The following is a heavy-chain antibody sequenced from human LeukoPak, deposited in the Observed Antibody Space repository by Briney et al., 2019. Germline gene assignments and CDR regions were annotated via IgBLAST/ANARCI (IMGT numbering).Heavy chain of an antibody. V-gene: IGHV1-69*06. CDR1: GGTFSTYA. J-gene: IGHJ4*02. D-gene: IGHD4-17*01. CDR3: ARAPNDFGDYPFDS. CDR2: IIPIFGTT. Sequence: GSSVKVSCKASGGTFSTYAINWVRQAPGRGLEWMGRIIPIFGTTDYAQKFQDRVTFTADRSTSTTYMDLSSLTSEDTAVYYCARAPNDFGDYPFDSWGQGTLVTVSS.